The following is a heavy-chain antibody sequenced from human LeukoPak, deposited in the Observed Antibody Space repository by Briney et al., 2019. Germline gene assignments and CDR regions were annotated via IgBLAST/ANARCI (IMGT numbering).Heavy chain of an antibody. Sequence: ASVKVSCKASGYTFTGYYMHWVRQAPGQGLEWMGWINPNSGGTNYAQKFQGRVTMTRDTSISTAYMELSRLRSDETAVYYRARLARLYDSSGYYWGDYWGQGTLVTVSS. V-gene: IGHV1-2*02. CDR2: INPNSGGT. D-gene: IGHD3-22*01. J-gene: IGHJ4*02. CDR1: GYTFTGYY. CDR3: ARLARLYDSSGYYWGDY.